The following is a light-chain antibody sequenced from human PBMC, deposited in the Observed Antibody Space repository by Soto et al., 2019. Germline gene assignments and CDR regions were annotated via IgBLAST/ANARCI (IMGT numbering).Light chain of an antibody. V-gene: IGLV1-40*01. CDR1: SSNIGTGFD. Sequence: QSVLTQPPSVSGAPGQRVTISCTGTSSNIGTGFDVHWYQQLPGTAPKLLIYGNNNRPSGVPDRFSGSKSGTSASLAITGLQAEDEADYYCQSYDSSLGGSYVFGTGTKLTVL. CDR2: GNN. CDR3: QSYDSSLGGSYV. J-gene: IGLJ1*01.